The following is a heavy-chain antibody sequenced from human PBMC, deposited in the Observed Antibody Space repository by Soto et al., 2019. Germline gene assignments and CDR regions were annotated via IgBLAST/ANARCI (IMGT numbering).Heavy chain of an antibody. D-gene: IGHD2-8*02. CDR1: GGSITSTNHY. CDR2: IYDSGIT. Sequence: QVQLEQSGPGLVKPSQTLTLTCNISGGSITSTNHYWSWIRQSPRAGLEWIGYIYDSGITHYTPSFNCRVTILGDTSQSHFSLIMHSVTGADSAVYYCAREVSGTGAFDYWGRGTLVTVSS. V-gene: IGHV4-30-4*01. CDR3: AREVSGTGAFDY. J-gene: IGHJ4*02.